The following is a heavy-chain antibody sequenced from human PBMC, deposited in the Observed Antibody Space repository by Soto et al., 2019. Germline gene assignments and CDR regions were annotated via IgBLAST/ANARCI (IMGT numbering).Heavy chain of an antibody. J-gene: IGHJ4*02. V-gene: IGHV5-51*01. Sequence: PGESLKISCDASGYRFSSSWIGWVRQKPGKGLEWLGNVYPSDSDVRYSPAFEGQVTISANNSINTAYLQLLNLKASDTAIDYGTNGATSPFDSWDKGTRVTVSS. CDR3: TNGATSPFDS. CDR1: GYRFSSSW. D-gene: IGHD2-8*01. CDR2: VYPSDSDV.